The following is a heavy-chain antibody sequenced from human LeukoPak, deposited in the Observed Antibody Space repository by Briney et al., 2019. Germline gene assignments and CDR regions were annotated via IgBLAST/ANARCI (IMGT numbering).Heavy chain of an antibody. CDR2: ISYDGSNK. D-gene: IGHD6-19*01. CDR1: GFNFGSYG. V-gene: IGHV3-30*03. J-gene: IGHJ1*01. Sequence: PGRSLRLSCAASGFNFGSYGMHWVRQAPGKGLEWVAIISYDGSNKYYADSVKGRFTISRDNSKNTLYLQMSSPRPEDTAAYYCATHHREGVTGREYFQHWGQGTLVTVSS. CDR3: ATHHREGVTGREYFQH.